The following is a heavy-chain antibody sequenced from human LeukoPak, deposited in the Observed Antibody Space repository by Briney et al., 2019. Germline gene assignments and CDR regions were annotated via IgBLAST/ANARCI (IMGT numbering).Heavy chain of an antibody. CDR3: AKGFSYSSGWYWDYYYYGMDV. CDR1: GFTFDDYA. V-gene: IGHV3-43*02. CDR2: ISGDGGST. D-gene: IGHD6-19*01. Sequence: GGSLRLSCAASGFTFDDYAMHWVRQAPGKGLEWVSLISGDGGSTYYADSVKGRFTISRDNSKSSLYLQMNSLRTEDAALYYCAKGFSYSSGWYWDYYYYGMDVWGQGTTVTVSS. J-gene: IGHJ6*02.